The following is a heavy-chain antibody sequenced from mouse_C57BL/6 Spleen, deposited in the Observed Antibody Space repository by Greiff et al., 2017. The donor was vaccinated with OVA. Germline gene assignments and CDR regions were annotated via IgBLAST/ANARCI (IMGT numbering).Heavy chain of an antibody. J-gene: IGHJ4*01. CDR2: ISSGGDYI. Sequence: EVKVVESGEGLVKPGGSLKLSCAASGFTFSSYAMSWVRQTPEKRLEWVAYISSGGDYIYYADTVKGRFTISRDNARNTLYLQMSSLKSEDTAMYYCTRGNWDDAMDYWGQGTSVTVSS. CDR3: TRGNWDDAMDY. CDR1: GFTFSSYA. D-gene: IGHD4-1*01. V-gene: IGHV5-9-1*02.